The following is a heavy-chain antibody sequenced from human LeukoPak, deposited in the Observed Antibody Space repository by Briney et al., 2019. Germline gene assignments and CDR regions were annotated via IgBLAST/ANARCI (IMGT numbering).Heavy chain of an antibody. V-gene: IGHV3-11*01. J-gene: IGHJ4*02. CDR1: GFTFSDYY. CDR3: AKEGGYGDQINFDY. D-gene: IGHD4-17*01. CDR2: ISSSGSTI. Sequence: GGSLRLSCAASGFTFSDYYMSWIRQAPGKGLEWVSYISSSGSTIYYADSVKGRFTISRDNSKNTLYLQMNSLRAEDTAVYYCAKEGGYGDQINFDYWGQGTLVTVSS.